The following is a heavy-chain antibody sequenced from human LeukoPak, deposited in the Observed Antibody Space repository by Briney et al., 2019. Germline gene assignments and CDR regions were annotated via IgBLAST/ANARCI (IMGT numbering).Heavy chain of an antibody. D-gene: IGHD2-21*02. Sequence: GGSLRLSCAASGFTFSDYAMTWLRQAPGKGLEWVATISTSGSRTYSLDSLKGRFAFSRDNSKNTLFLEMNSLRAEDTAIYYCAKCRAGSDADCYGFDYWGQGTLVTVSS. V-gene: IGHV3-23*01. J-gene: IGHJ4*02. CDR3: AKCRAGSDADCYGFDY. CDR1: GFTFSDYA. CDR2: ISTSGSRT.